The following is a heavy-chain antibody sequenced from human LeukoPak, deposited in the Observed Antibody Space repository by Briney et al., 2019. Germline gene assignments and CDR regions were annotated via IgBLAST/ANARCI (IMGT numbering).Heavy chain of an antibody. J-gene: IGHJ3*02. CDR2: IYSSGST. V-gene: IGHV4-4*07. CDR1: GGSISSYY. CDR3: ARDHCARASCYIADAFDI. Sequence: SETLSLTCTVSGGSISSYYWGWIRQPAGKGLEWIGRIYSSGSTNYNPSLRSRVTMSVDTSKNQFSLKLSSVTAADTAVYFCARDHCARASCYIADAFDIWGQGTMVTVSS. D-gene: IGHD2-2*02.